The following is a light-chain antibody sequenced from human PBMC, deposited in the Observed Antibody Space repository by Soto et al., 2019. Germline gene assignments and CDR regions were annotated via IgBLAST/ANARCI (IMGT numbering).Light chain of an antibody. CDR1: SSDVGSYNY. J-gene: IGLJ3*02. V-gene: IGLV2-8*01. CDR2: EVS. Sequence: QSALTQPPSASGSPGQSVTISCTGTSSDVGSYNYVSWYQQHPGKAPKLMIYEVSKRPSGVPDRFSGSKSGNTASLTVSGLQAEDEADYYCSSYAGSNHLVFGGGTKVTVL. CDR3: SSYAGSNHLV.